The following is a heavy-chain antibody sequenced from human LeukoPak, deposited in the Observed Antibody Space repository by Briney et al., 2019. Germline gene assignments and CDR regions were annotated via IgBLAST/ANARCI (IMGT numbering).Heavy chain of an antibody. CDR1: GGSISSSSYY. V-gene: IGHV4-39*01. D-gene: IGHD6-6*01. J-gene: IGHJ6*02. CDR2: IYYSGST. Sequence: PSETLSLTCTVSGGSISSSSYYWGWIRQPPGKGLEWIGSIYYSGSTYYNPSLKSRVTISVDTSKNQFSLKLSSVTAADTAVYYCASYSSSFYSYYYGMDVWGQGTTVTVSS. CDR3: ASYSSSFYSYYYGMDV.